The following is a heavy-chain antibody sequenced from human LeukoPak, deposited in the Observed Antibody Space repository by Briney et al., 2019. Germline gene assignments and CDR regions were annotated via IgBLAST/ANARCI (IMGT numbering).Heavy chain of an antibody. CDR1: GFTLGDFG. CDR3: AKDPGRGDCYGCGWFDS. D-gene: IGHD2-21*02. J-gene: IGHJ5*01. Sequence: PGKSLILSCAASGFTLGDFGMHWVRQVPGKGLEWVAVIARDGSEEYYADSVKGRFTISKDNSNSTLYLHMNNLRRDDTAMYYCAKDPGRGDCYGCGWFDSWGQGTLVTVSS. CDR2: IARDGSEE. V-gene: IGHV3-30*18.